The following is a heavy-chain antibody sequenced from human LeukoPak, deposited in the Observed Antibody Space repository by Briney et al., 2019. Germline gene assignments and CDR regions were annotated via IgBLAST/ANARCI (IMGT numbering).Heavy chain of an antibody. CDR3: VKVGKWEPNGPFDY. J-gene: IGHJ4*02. CDR2: ISRNRYST. D-gene: IGHD1-26*01. CDR1: GFTFSDYG. Sequence: PGGSLRLSCLASGFTFSDYGMYWVRQAPGEGLECVSPISRNRYSTNYAKSMKGRFTISRNNSMNTQYIQMSSLRAEDTAVYHCVKVGKWEPNGPFDYWGQGALVTVSS. V-gene: IGHV3-64*05.